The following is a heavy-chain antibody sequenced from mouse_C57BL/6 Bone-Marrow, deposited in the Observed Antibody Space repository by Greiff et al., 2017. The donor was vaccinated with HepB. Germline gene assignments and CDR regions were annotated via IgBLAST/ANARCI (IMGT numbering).Heavy chain of an antibody. CDR3: ARRVGRDWFAY. J-gene: IGHJ3*01. V-gene: IGHV1-81*01. D-gene: IGHD4-1*01. CDR1: GYTFTSYG. CDR2: IYPRSGNT. Sequence: VHLVESGAELARPGASVKLSCKASGYTFTSYGISWVKQRTGQGLEWIGEIYPRSGNTYYNEKFKGKATLTADKSSSTAYMELRSLTSEDSAVYFCARRVGRDWFAYWGQGTLVTVSA.